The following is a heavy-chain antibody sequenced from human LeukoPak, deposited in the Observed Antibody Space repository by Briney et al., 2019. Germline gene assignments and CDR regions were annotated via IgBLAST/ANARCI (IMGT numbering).Heavy chain of an antibody. V-gene: IGHV4-34*01. CDR1: GGSFSGYS. CDR3: ARGHFDWFGNNWFDP. CDR2: INHSGST. J-gene: IGHJ5*02. D-gene: IGHD3-9*01. Sequence: PSETLSLTCAVSGGSFSGYSWSWIRQPPGQGLEWIGEINHSGSTNNTPSLKSRVTISVDTSNNQFTLKLSSVTAADTAVNYWARGHFDWFGNNWFDPWGQGTLVTVSS.